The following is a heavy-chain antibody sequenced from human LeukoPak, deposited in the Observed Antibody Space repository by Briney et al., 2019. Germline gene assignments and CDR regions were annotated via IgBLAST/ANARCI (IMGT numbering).Heavy chain of an antibody. CDR3: APYLDYGSSWHFDY. Sequence: GASVKVSCKASGYTFTSYDLSWVRQAPGQGLEWMGWISAYNGNTNYAQKLQGRVTMTTDTSTSTAYMELRSLRSDDTAVYYCAPYLDYGSSWHFDYWGQGTLVTVSS. CDR2: ISAYNGNT. J-gene: IGHJ4*02. D-gene: IGHD6-13*01. CDR1: GYTFTSYD. V-gene: IGHV1-18*01.